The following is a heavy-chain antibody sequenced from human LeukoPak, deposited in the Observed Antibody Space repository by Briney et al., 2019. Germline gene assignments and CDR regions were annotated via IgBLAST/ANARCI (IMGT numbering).Heavy chain of an antibody. V-gene: IGHV4-61*09. CDR3: ARAKKRSGRSRNFYLDV. CDR1: DDPINSGVYY. J-gene: IGHJ6*03. D-gene: IGHD1-26*01. Sequence: SEALSLTCTVSDDPINSGVYYWNWIRQPAGKGLEWIGHIYTSGTTTNSNPSLKSRVAISLDTSKNHFSLKLSSVTAADTAVYYCARAKKRSGRSRNFYLDVWGKGTTVTVSS. CDR2: IYTSGTTT.